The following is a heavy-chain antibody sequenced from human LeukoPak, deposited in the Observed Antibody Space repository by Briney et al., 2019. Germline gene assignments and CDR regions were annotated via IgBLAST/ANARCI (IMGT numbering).Heavy chain of an antibody. D-gene: IGHD2-21*01. Sequence: SETLSLTCAVYGVSFSGYYWSWIRQPPGKGLEWIGEINHSGSTNYNPSLKSRVTISVDTSKNQFSLKLSSVTAADTAVYYCARVAFLRKAFDIWGQGTMVTVSS. CDR2: INHSGST. CDR3: ARVAFLRKAFDI. V-gene: IGHV4-34*01. J-gene: IGHJ3*02. CDR1: GVSFSGYY.